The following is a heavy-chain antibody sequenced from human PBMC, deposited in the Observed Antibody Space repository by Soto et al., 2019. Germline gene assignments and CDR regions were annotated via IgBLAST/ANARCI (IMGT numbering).Heavy chain of an antibody. CDR2: IWYDGSNK. V-gene: IGHV3-33*01. CDR3: ARGDYGGTYDAFDI. Sequence: PGGSLRLSCAASGFTFSSYGMHWVRQAPGKGLEWVVVIWYDGSNKYYADSVKGRFTISRDNSKNTLYLQMNSLRAEDTAVYYCARGDYGGTYDAFDIWGQGTMVTVSS. J-gene: IGHJ3*02. D-gene: IGHD4-17*01. CDR1: GFTFSSYG.